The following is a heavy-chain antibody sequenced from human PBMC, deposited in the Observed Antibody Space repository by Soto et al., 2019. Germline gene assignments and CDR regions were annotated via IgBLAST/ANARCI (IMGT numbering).Heavy chain of an antibody. J-gene: IGHJ6*02. D-gene: IGHD5-18*01. CDR2: ISYDGSNK. CDR1: RFTFSSYA. CDR3: AKDGSRYSYGPLDV. V-gene: IGHV3-30-3*02. Sequence: GGSLRLSCAASRFTFSSYAMHWVRQAPGKGLEWVAVISYDGSNKYYADSVKGRFTISRDNSKNTLYLQMNSLRAEDTAVYYCAKDGSRYSYGPLDVWGQGTTVTVSS.